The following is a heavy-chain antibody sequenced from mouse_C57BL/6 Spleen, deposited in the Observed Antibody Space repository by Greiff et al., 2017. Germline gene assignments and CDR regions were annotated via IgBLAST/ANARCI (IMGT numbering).Heavy chain of an antibody. Sequence: EVQLLESGAGLVKPGGSLKLSCAASGFTFSDYSMYWVRQTPGKRLEWVGYISSGGGYTYYTDTVKGRFTFSIDNATNTPYLEISSLKSEDTAVYYCARDHDYSSAFWDMDYWGQGTSLTVSS. CDR2: ISSGGGYT. V-gene: IGHV5S21*01. CDR1: GFTFSDYS. CDR3: ARDHDYSSAFWDMDY. D-gene: IGHD2-5*01. J-gene: IGHJ2*02.